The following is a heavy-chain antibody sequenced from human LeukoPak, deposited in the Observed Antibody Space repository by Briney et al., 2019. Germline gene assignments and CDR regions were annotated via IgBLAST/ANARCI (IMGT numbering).Heavy chain of an antibody. CDR1: GGSFSGYF. V-gene: IGHV4-34*01. CDR3: ARGSFHDGRAFDY. J-gene: IGHJ4*02. CDR2: INHRGNT. Sequence: PSETLSLTCAISGGSFSGYFWSWIRQPPGKGLEWIGEINHRGNTDYNPSVESRVAISVDSSKSQFSLQLSSVTAADTAVYYCARGSFHDGRAFDYWGQGSLVTVSS. D-gene: IGHD3-10*02.